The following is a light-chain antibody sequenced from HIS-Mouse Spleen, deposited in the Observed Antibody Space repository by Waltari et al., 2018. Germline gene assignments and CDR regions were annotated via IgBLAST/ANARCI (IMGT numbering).Light chain of an antibody. Sequence: DIQMTQSPSTLSASVGDRVTITCRASQSISSWLAWYQQKPGKAPKLLIYKASSLESGVPSRFSGSGSGTEFTLTISSLQPDDFATYYCQQSYSTPEYTFGQGTKLEIK. CDR3: QQSYSTPEYT. CDR1: QSISSW. V-gene: IGKV1-5*03. CDR2: KAS. J-gene: IGKJ2*01.